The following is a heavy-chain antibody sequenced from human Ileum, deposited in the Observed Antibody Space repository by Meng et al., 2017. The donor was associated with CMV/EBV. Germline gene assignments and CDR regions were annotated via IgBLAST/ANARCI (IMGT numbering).Heavy chain of an antibody. V-gene: IGHV1-2*02. CDR3: ARGVGSVDPRFDP. Sequence: ASVKVSCKASAYTFTHYYIHWVRQAPGQGPEWMGWINTNSGGTKYSQKFQGRITMTRDTSITTAYMDLSGLTSDDTALYFCARGVGSVDPRFDPWGQGTLVTVSS. J-gene: IGHJ5*02. CDR1: AYTFTHYY. CDR2: INTNSGGT. D-gene: IGHD1-26*01.